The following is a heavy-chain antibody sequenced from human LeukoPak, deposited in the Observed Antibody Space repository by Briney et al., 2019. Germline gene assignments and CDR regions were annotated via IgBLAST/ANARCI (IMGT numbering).Heavy chain of an antibody. CDR1: GYTFTSYD. Sequence: ASVKVSCKASGYTFTSYDINWVRQATGQGLEWVGWMNPNSGNTGYAQKFQGRVTMTRNTSIGTAYMELSSLRSEDTAVYYCARVPVEELLPALFSGWFDPWGQGTLVTVSS. CDR3: ARVPVEELLPALFSGWFDP. V-gene: IGHV1-8*01. CDR2: MNPNSGNT. D-gene: IGHD3-10*01. J-gene: IGHJ5*02.